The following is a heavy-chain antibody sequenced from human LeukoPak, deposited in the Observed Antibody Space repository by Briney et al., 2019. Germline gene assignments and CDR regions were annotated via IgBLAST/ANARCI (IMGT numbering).Heavy chain of an antibody. J-gene: IGHJ3*02. CDR2: MNPNSGNT. Sequence: GASVKVSCKASGYTFTSYDINWVRQATGQGLEWMGWMNPNSGNTGYAQKFQGRVTMTRDTSTSTVYMELSSLRSEDTAVYYCARETGYYTPLGAFDIWGQGTMVTVSS. D-gene: IGHD3/OR15-3a*01. V-gene: IGHV1-8*01. CDR3: ARETGYYTPLGAFDI. CDR1: GYTFTSYD.